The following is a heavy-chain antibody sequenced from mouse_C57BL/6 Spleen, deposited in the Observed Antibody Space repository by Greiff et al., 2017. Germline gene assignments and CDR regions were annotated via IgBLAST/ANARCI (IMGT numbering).Heavy chain of an antibody. CDR1: GYTFTSYW. CDR3: ARYTTAGSSGYVWFAD. Sequence: VQLQQPGAELVMPGASVKLSCQASGYTFTSYWMHWVKQRPGQGLEWIGEIDPSDSYTNYNQKFKGKSTLTVDKSSSTAYMQLSSLTSEDSAVYYCARYTTAGSSGYVWFADWGQGTLVTVSA. D-gene: IGHD3-2*02. J-gene: IGHJ3*01. CDR2: IDPSDSYT. V-gene: IGHV1-69*01.